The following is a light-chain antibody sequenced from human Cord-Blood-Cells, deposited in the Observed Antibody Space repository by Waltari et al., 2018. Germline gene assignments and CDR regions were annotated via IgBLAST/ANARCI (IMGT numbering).Light chain of an antibody. CDR3: AAWDDSLSGRV. Sequence: QSVLTQPPSASGTPGQRVTISCSGSSSNIGSNYVYWYQQLPGTAPKLLIYRNKQRPSGVPDRFYGAKSGSSASLAISGLRSEDEADYYCAAWDDSLSGRVFGGGTKLTVL. J-gene: IGLJ3*02. V-gene: IGLV1-47*01. CDR2: RNK. CDR1: SSNIGSNY.